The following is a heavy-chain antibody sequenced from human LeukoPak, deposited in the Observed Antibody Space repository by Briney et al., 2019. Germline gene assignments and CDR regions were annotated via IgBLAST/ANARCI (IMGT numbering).Heavy chain of an antibody. V-gene: IGHV4-39*07. CDR3: ARESRDDNNNYRPLDY. D-gene: IGHD4-11*01. CDR2: MYYNGST. CDR1: GASISSTTYY. J-gene: IGHJ4*02. Sequence: SETLSLTCTVSGASISSTTYYWGWIRQPPGKGLEWIGTMYYNGSTYNNPSLKSRVTISGDTSKNQFSLKLSSVTAADTAVYYCARESRDDNNNYRPLDYWAQGTLVTVSS.